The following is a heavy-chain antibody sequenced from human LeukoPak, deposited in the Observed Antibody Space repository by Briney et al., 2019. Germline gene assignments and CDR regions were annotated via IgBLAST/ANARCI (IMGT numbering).Heavy chain of an antibody. V-gene: IGHV4-30-4*01. CDR1: GGSIGSGEYY. CDR3: ARNRGSTVITDHYYYYYMDV. D-gene: IGHD4-11*01. Sequence: SQTLSLTCNVSGGSIGSGEYYWTWIRQPPGKGLEWIGYIYYSGSTYYNPSLKSRVTISVDTSKNQFSLKLSSVTAADTAVYYCARNRGSTVITDHYYYYYMDVWGKGTTVTVSS. CDR2: IYYSGST. J-gene: IGHJ6*03.